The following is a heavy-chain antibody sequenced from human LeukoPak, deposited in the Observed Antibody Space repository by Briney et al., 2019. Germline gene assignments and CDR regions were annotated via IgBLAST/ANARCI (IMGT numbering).Heavy chain of an antibody. CDR1: GYSFTDYF. CDR2: VDPEDGET. J-gene: IGHJ5*02. D-gene: IGHD3-22*01. CDR3: TIVGLDYYDTSGYPS. Sequence: GATVKISCKASGYSFTDYFLHWVQQAPGKGLEWMGGVDPEDGETIYAEKFQGRVAITADTSRDTAYMELSSLRSEDTAVYYCTIVGLDYYDTSGYPSWGQGTLVTVSS. V-gene: IGHV1-69-2*01.